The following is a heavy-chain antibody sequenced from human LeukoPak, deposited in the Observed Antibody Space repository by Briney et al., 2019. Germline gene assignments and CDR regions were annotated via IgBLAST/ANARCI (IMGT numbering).Heavy chain of an antibody. CDR2: ISGAGGHT. Sequence: PGGSLRLSCAASGFTFSSYAMSWVRQAPGKGLEWVSAISGAGGHTYYADSVKGRFTISRDNSKNTLYLQMNSLRAEDTALYYCAKRGRDIVVVVAATPLDSWGQGTLVTVSS. CDR1: GFTFSSYA. J-gene: IGHJ4*02. D-gene: IGHD2-15*01. V-gene: IGHV3-23*01. CDR3: AKRGRDIVVVVAATPLDS.